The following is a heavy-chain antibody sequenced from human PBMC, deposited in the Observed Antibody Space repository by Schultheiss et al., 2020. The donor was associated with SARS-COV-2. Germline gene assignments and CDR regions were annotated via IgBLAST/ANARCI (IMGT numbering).Heavy chain of an antibody. Sequence: GSLRLSCAVSGYSISSGYYWGWIRQPPGKGLEWIGEINHSGSTNYNPSLKSRVTISVDTSKNQFSLRLSSVTAADTAVYYCVRFVRAEWFGEFIDYWGQGTLVTVSS. V-gene: IGHV4-38-2*01. CDR1: GYSISSGYY. D-gene: IGHD3-10*01. CDR2: INHSGST. J-gene: IGHJ4*02. CDR3: VRFVRAEWFGEFIDY.